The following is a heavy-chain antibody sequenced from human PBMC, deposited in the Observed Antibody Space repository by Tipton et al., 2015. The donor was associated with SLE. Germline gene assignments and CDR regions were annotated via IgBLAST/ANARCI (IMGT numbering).Heavy chain of an antibody. CDR3: AREREGGAACFDY. Sequence: SLRLSCAASGFTFSDYYMSWIRQAPGKGLEWVSYISSSGSTIYYADSVKGRFTISRDNAKNSLYLQMNSLRAEDTAVYYCAREREGGAACFDYWGQGTLVPVPS. CDR1: GFTFSDYY. CDR2: ISSSGSTI. J-gene: IGHJ4*02. D-gene: IGHD1-26*01. V-gene: IGHV3-11*01.